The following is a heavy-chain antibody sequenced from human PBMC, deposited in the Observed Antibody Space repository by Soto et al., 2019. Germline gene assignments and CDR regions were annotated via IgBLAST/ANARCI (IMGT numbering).Heavy chain of an antibody. Sequence: GGSLRLSCAASGFTFSSYGMHWVRQAPGKGLEWVAVISYDGSNKYYADSVKGRFTISRDNSKNTLYLQMNSLRAEDTAVYYCAKALAQRGYSYGPPFDYWGQGTLVTVSS. V-gene: IGHV3-30*18. CDR2: ISYDGSNK. CDR1: GFTFSSYG. CDR3: AKALAQRGYSYGPPFDY. D-gene: IGHD5-18*01. J-gene: IGHJ4*02.